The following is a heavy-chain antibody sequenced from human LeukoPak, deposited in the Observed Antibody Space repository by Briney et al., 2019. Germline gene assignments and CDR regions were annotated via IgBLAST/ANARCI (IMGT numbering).Heavy chain of an antibody. CDR3: AREPIVVVPAASGRYYYYYMDV. Sequence: GASVKVSCKASGYTFTGYYMHWVRQAPGQGLEWMGWINPNSGGTNYAQKFQGRVTMTRDTSISTAYMELSRLRSDDTAVYYCAREPIVVVPAASGRYYYYYMDVWGKGTTVTISS. CDR1: GYTFTGYY. CDR2: INPNSGGT. J-gene: IGHJ6*03. D-gene: IGHD2-2*01. V-gene: IGHV1-2*02.